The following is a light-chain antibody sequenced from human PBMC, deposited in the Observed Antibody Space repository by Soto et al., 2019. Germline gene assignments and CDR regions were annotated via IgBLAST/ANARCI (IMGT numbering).Light chain of an antibody. CDR2: EVN. J-gene: IGLJ2*01. CDR3: SSYTTTSTVL. CDR1: SSDVGSYDR. V-gene: IGLV2-18*02. Sequence: QSVLTQPPSVSGSPGQSVTISCTGTSSDVGSYDRVSWYQQPPGRAPKLMIYEVNNRPSGVPDRFSGSKSGNTASLTISGLQAEDEADYYCSSYTTTSTVLFGGGTKLTVL.